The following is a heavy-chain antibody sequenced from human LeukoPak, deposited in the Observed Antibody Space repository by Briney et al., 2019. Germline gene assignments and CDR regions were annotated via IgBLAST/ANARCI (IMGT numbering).Heavy chain of an antibody. CDR3: ATVPPRLYSSGWYLYLFDP. V-gene: IGHV1-24*01. J-gene: IGHJ5*02. CDR2: FDPEDGET. CDR1: GYTLTELS. Sequence: ASVKVSCKVSGYTLTELSMHWVRQAPGKGLEWMGGFDPEDGETIYAQKFQGRVTMTEDTSTDTAYMELSSLRSEDTAVYYCATVPPRLYSSGWYLYLFDPWGQGTLVTVSP. D-gene: IGHD6-19*01.